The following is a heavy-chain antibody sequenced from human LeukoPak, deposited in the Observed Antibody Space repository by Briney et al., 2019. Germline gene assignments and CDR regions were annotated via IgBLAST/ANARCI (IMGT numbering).Heavy chain of an antibody. Sequence: GGSLRLSCAASGFTFSSYAMSWVRQAPGRGLEWVSVISGSGGTTYYADSVKGRFTISRDNSKNTLFLRMDSLRDEDTAIYYCAKAIGGSCYSSIDSWGQGTLVTVSS. CDR3: AKAIGGSCYSSIDS. CDR2: ISGSGGTT. J-gene: IGHJ4*02. D-gene: IGHD2-15*01. V-gene: IGHV3-23*01. CDR1: GFTFSSYA.